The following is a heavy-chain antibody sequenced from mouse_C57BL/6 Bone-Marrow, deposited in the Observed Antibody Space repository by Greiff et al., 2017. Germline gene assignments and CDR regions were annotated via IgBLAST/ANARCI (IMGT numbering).Heavy chain of an antibody. CDR2: ISPGSGST. D-gene: IGHD1-1*01. V-gene: IGHV1-55*01. J-gene: IGHJ3*01. CDR3: ARGYYGSRGAY. Sequence: QVQLQQPGAELVKPGASVKMSCKASGYTFTSYWITWVKQRPGQGLEWIGDISPGSGSTNYNEKFKSKATLTVDTSSSTAYMQLSSLTSEDSAVYYCARGYYGSRGAYWGQGTLVTVSA. CDR1: GYTFTSYW.